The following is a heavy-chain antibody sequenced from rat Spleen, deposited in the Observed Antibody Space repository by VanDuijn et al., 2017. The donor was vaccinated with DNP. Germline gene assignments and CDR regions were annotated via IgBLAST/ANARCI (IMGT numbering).Heavy chain of an antibody. J-gene: IGHJ3*01. CDR3: TTGLNWFGY. Sequence: EVQLVESGGGLVQPGRSLKLSCAASGFSFRNYYMAWLRQAPQKGLEWVAIISHSDGTTYYSDSVRGRFTISRDNAKSSLYLQMDSLRSEDTATYYCTTGLNWFGYWGQGTLVTVSS. CDR1: GFSFRNYY. CDR2: ISHSDGTT. V-gene: IGHV5-20*01.